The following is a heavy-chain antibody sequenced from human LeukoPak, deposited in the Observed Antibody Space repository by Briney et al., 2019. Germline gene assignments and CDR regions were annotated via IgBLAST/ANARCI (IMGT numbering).Heavy chain of an antibody. Sequence: GGSLRLSCAASGFTFSSYAMHWVRQAPGKGLEWVAVISYDGSNKYYADSVKGRFTISRDNSKNTLYLQMNSLRAEDTAVYYCARRQLPAGPPFDYWGQGTLVTVSS. CDR2: ISYDGSNK. J-gene: IGHJ4*02. CDR1: GFTFSSYA. V-gene: IGHV3-30*04. CDR3: ARRQLPAGPPFDY. D-gene: IGHD1-26*01.